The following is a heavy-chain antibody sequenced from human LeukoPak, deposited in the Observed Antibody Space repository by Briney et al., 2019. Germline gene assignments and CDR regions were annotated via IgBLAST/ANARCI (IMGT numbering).Heavy chain of an antibody. CDR3: ARARSDVWGSYYVY. CDR1: GFTFSSYG. J-gene: IGHJ4*02. D-gene: IGHD3-16*01. Sequence: PGGSLRLSCATSGFTFSSYGMHWVRQAPGKGLEWVAVISYDVGKKYYADSVKGRFTISRDNSKNTLYLQMNSLRAEDTAVYYCARARSDVWGSYYVYWGQGTLVTVSS. CDR2: ISYDVGKK. V-gene: IGHV3-30*03.